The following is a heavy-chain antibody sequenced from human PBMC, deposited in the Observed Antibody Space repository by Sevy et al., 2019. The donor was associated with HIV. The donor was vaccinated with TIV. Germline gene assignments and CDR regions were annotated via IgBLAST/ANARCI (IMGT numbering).Heavy chain of an antibody. CDR3: ARDPGSGSYHLFDY. D-gene: IGHD1-26*01. V-gene: IGHV1-2*02. Sequence: ASVKVSCKASGYTFTGYYMHWVRQAPGQGLEWMGWINPNRGGTNYAQKFQGRVTMTRDTSISTAYMELSRLRSDDTAVYYCARDPGSGSYHLFDYWGQGTLVTVSS. CDR1: GYTFTGYY. CDR2: INPNRGGT. J-gene: IGHJ4*02.